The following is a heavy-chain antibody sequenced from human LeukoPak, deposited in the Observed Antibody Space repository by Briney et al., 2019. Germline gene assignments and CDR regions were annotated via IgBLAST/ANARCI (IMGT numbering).Heavy chain of an antibody. D-gene: IGHD6-13*01. Sequence: ASVKVSCKASGGTFSSYAISWLRQAPGRGLKWMGGIIPIFGTANYAQKFQGRVTITADESTSTAYMELSSLRSEDTAVYYCARDQTSIAAAVQLNGMDVWGQGTTVTVSS. V-gene: IGHV1-69*13. J-gene: IGHJ6*02. CDR1: GGTFSSYA. CDR3: ARDQTSIAAAVQLNGMDV. CDR2: IIPIFGTA.